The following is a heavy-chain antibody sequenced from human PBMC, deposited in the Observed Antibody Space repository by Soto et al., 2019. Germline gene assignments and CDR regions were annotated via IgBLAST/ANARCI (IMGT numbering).Heavy chain of an antibody. V-gene: IGHV1-18*01. CDR1: GYTFTTYG. D-gene: IGHD4-17*01. CDR3: ARGRYGDY. Sequence: QVQLVQSGAEVKKPGASVKVSCKASGYTFTTYGISWVRQAPGQGLEWVGWISAYSGNTKYAQKLQGRVTVTTDTSTSTAYMEVRSLRSDVTAVYSCARGRYGDYWGQGTLVTTSS. CDR2: ISAYSGNT. J-gene: IGHJ4*02.